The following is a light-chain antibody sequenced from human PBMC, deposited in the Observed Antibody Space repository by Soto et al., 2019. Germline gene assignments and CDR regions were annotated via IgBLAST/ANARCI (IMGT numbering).Light chain of an antibody. Sequence: QSVLTPPPSVSGAPGQRGTISCTGGGSNIGAGYDVHWYQQLPGTAPKLLIYGHRNRPSGVPDRFSGSKSGTSASLAITGLQAEDEADYYCQSYDSSLSGYVVFGGGTKLTVL. J-gene: IGLJ2*01. V-gene: IGLV1-40*01. CDR3: QSYDSSLSGYVV. CDR1: GSNIGAGYD. CDR2: GHR.